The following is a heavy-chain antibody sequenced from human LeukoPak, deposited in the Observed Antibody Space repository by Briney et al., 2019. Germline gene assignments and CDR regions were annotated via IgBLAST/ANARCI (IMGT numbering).Heavy chain of an antibody. CDR1: GYTFTGYY. Sequence: ASVKVSCKASGYTFTGYYMHWVRQAPGQGLEWMGWINPNSGGTNYSQKFQGRVTMTRHTSISTAYMELSRVRYDDTAVYYCARDHRDGSDYYYYYYMDVWGKGTTVTVSS. D-gene: IGHD3-10*01. CDR2: INPNSGGT. V-gene: IGHV1-2*02. J-gene: IGHJ6*03. CDR3: ARDHRDGSDYYYYYYMDV.